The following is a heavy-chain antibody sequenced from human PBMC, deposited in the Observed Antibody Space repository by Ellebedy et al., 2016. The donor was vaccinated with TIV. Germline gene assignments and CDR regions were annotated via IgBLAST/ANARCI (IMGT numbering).Heavy chain of an antibody. CDR2: IYYSGST. J-gene: IGHJ4*02. Sequence: SETLSLTCTVSGGSISSYYWSWIRQPPGKGLEWIGYIYYSGSTNYNPSLKSRVTISVDTSKNQFSLKLSSVTAADTAVYYCARDSTVTTFRRWGQGTLVTVSS. CDR1: GGSISSYY. V-gene: IGHV4-59*01. CDR3: ARDSTVTTFRR. D-gene: IGHD4-17*01.